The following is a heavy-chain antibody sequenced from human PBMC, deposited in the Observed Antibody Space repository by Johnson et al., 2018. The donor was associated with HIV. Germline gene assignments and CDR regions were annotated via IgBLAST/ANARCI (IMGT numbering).Heavy chain of an antibody. CDR3: ATDPRADYAFDI. CDR1: GFTFSSYG. Sequence: QVQLVESGGGLVKPGGSLRLSCAASGFTFSSYGMHWVRQAPGKGLEWVAFIRYDGSNKYYADSVKGRFTISRDNSKNTLYLQMNSLRAEDTAVYYCATDPRADYAFDIWGQGTMVTVSS. CDR2: IRYDGSNK. J-gene: IGHJ3*02. V-gene: IGHV3-30*02. D-gene: IGHD3-10*01.